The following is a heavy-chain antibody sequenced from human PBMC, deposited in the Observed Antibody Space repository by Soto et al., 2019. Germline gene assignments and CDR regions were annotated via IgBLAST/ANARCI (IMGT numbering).Heavy chain of an antibody. V-gene: IGHV3-23*01. CDR3: AKDFTPDSRWDIDY. CDR1: GFTFSVYT. D-gene: IGHD1-26*01. CDR2: IYGNGRST. J-gene: IGHJ4*02. Sequence: EVQLLESGGGLVQPAGSLRLSCAASGFTFSVYTMSWFRQAPGRGLEWVSSIYGNGRSTFYSTSVKGRFTITRDNSGNTVYLQMSSLRVEDTAIYYCAKDFTPDSRWDIDYLGRGSLVAVSS.